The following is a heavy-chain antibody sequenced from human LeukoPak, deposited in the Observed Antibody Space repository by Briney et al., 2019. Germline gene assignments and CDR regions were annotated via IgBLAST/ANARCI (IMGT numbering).Heavy chain of an antibody. J-gene: IGHJ4*02. Sequence: VGSLRLSCAASGFTFSSYAMSWVRQAPGKGLEWVSAITGSGGNTYHADSVKGRFTISRDNSKNTLYLQMNTLRAEDTAVYYCAKGLVGYCTGGTCYPLDYWGQGTLVTVSS. CDR3: AKGLVGYCTGGTCYPLDY. V-gene: IGHV3-23*01. CDR2: ITGSGGNT. CDR1: GFTFSSYA. D-gene: IGHD2-15*01.